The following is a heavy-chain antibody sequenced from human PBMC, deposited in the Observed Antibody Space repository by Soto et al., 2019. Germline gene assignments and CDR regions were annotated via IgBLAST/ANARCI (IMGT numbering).Heavy chain of an antibody. CDR1: GFTFSSYA. J-gene: IGHJ5*02. CDR3: ATDADSYDSSERGWFDP. Sequence: GGSLRLSCAASGFTFSSYAMSWVRQAPGKGLEWVSGISVSGGSTDHADSVRGRFTISRENSKKTLDLEMSSLRAEDTAVYYCATDADSYDSSERGWFDPWGQGTLVTVSS. V-gene: IGHV3-23*01. CDR2: ISVSGGST. D-gene: IGHD3-22*01.